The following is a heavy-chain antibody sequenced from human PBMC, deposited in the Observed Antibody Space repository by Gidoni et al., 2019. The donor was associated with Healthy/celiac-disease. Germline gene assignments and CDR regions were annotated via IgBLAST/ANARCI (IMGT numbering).Heavy chain of an antibody. V-gene: IGHV3-13*01. CDR2: SGTAGDI. Sequence: EVQLVECGGGLVQPGGSLRLSCAASGLTFSSYDMHWIGQATGKGLEWVAASGTAGDIYYPGSVKGRVTIFRENAKNSLYLQMNSLRAGDTAVYDCARVVVSWNMDVWGKGTTVTVSS. CDR3: ARVVVSWNMDV. D-gene: IGHD2-8*02. J-gene: IGHJ6*03. CDR1: GLTFSSYD.